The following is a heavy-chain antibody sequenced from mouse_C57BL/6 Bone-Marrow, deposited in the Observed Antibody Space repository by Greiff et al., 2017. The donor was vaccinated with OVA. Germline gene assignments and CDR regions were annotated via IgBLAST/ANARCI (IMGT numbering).Heavy chain of an antibody. Sequence: EVKVVESGGGLVKPGGSLKLSCAASGFTFSSYAMSWVRQTPEKRLEWVATISDGGSYTYYPDNVKGRFTISRDNAKNNLYLQMSHLKSEDTAMYYCAREEGYYWYFDVWGTGTTVTVSS. J-gene: IGHJ1*03. CDR2: ISDGGSYT. D-gene: IGHD2-2*01. V-gene: IGHV5-4*01. CDR1: GFTFSSYA. CDR3: AREEGYYWYFDV.